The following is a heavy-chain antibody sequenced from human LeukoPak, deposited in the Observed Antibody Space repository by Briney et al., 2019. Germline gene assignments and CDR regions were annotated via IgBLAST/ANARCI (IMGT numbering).Heavy chain of an antibody. J-gene: IGHJ4*02. V-gene: IGHV4-59*01. CDR1: GGSISTYH. Sequence: PSETLSLTCTVSGGSISTYHWNWIRKSPEKGLEWIGYMQSTRNSNSNPSLNSRVTMSVDMSRNQIVLNLSSVTAADTAVYFCARDKQHSYGLYFDRWGQGTLVTVSS. D-gene: IGHD5-18*01. CDR3: ARDKQHSYGLYFDR. CDR2: MQSTRNS.